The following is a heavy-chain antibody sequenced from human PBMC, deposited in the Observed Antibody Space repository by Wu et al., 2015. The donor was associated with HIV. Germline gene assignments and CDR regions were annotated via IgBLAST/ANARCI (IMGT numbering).Heavy chain of an antibody. V-gene: IGHV1-18*01. CDR1: GYTFTSYG. CDR3: ARARAQLYGSGSVYFDY. D-gene: IGHD3-10*01. CDR2: ISAYNGNT. J-gene: IGHJ4*02. Sequence: QVQLVQSGAEVKKPGASVKVSCKASGYTFTSYGISWVRQVPGQGLEWMGWISAYNGNTNYAQKLQGRVTMTTDTSTSTAYMELRSLRSDDTAVYYCARARAQLYGSGSVYFDYWGQGTLVTVSS.